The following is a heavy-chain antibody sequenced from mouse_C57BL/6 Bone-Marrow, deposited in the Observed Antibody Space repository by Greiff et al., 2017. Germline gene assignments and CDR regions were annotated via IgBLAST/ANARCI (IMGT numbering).Heavy chain of an antibody. CDR2: IYPRSGNT. Sequence: VQLQQSGAELARPGASVKLSCKASGYTFTSYGISWVKQRPGQGLEWIGEIYPRSGNTYYNEKFKGKATLTADKSSSAAYMELRGLTSEDSAVYFCAGATAPFAYWGQGTRVTVSA. CDR1: GYTFTSYG. V-gene: IGHV1-81*01. CDR3: AGATAPFAY. J-gene: IGHJ3*01. D-gene: IGHD1-2*01.